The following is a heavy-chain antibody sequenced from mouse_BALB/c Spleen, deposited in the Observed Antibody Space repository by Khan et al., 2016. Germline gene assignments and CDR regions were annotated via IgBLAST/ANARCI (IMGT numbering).Heavy chain of an antibody. D-gene: IGHD4-1*01. CDR2: ISYSGST. CDR3: AEGLGWVAY. CDR1: GYSITSDYA. V-gene: IGHV3-2*02. Sequence: EVQLQESGPGLVKPSQSLSLTCTVTGYSITSDYAWNWIRQFPGNKLEWMGYISYSGSTSYNPSLKSRISITRDTSKNQIFLRLNSVTTEDTAAYYSAEGLGWVAYWGQGTLVTVSA. J-gene: IGHJ3*01.